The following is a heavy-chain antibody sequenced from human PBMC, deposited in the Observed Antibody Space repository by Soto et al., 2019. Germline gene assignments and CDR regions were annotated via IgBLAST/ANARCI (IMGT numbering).Heavy chain of an antibody. D-gene: IGHD5-18*01. CDR1: GYTFTSYA. J-gene: IGHJ4*02. Sequence: QVQLVQSGAEVKKHGASVKVSCKASGYTFTSYAMHWVRQAPGQRLEWMGWINAGNGNTKYSQKFQGRVTITRDTSASTAYIELSSLGSEDTAVYYLTINFGFSYGYQYYFDYWGQGALVTVPS. CDR2: INAGNGNT. CDR3: TINFGFSYGYQYYFDY. V-gene: IGHV1-3*01.